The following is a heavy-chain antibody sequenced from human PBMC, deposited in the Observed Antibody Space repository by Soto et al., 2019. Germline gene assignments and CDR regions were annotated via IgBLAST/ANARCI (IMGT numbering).Heavy chain of an antibody. CDR1: GGSVNSGSYY. J-gene: IGHJ5*02. D-gene: IGHD2-15*01. Sequence: PSETLSLTCTVSGGSVNSGSYYWNWIRQPPGKGLEWIGFLHYSGSTFYNPSLKSRVTISLDTSKNHFSLKLSSVTAADTAVYFCATTWAVAGPFDPWGQGTLVTSPQ. CDR3: ATTWAVAGPFDP. V-gene: IGHV4-61*03. CDR2: LHYSGST.